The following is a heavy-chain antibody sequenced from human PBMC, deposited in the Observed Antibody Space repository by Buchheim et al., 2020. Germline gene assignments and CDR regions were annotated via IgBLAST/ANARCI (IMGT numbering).Heavy chain of an antibody. CDR1: GFTFSGSA. CDR2: IRSKANSYAT. D-gene: IGHD2-15*01. J-gene: IGHJ6*02. V-gene: IGHV3-73*01. CDR3: TSTRTEYCSGGSCYSYYYYGMDV. Sequence: EVQLVESGGGLVQPGGSLKLSCAASGFTFSGSAMHWVRQASGKGLEWVGRIRSKANSYATAYAASVKGRFTISREDSKNKAYLQMNSLKTEDTAVYYCTSTRTEYCSGGSCYSYYYYGMDVWGQGTT.